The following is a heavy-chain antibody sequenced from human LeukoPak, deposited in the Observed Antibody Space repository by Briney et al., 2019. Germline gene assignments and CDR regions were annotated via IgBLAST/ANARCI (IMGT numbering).Heavy chain of an antibody. CDR2: IYPGDSDT. J-gene: IGHJ4*02. D-gene: IGHD3-16*01. CDR1: GYSFTNYW. V-gene: IGHV5-51*01. Sequence: GESLKISCNGSGYSFTNYWIGWVRQPPGKGLEWMGIIYPGDSDTRYNPFFQGQVTISADRSISTAYLQWSSLKASDTAVYYCARRAGELEIIDQWGQGTLVTVSS. CDR3: ARRAGELEIIDQ.